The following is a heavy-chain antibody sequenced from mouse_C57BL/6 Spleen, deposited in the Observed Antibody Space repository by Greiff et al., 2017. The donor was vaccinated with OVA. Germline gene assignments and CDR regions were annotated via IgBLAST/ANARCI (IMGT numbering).Heavy chain of an antibody. CDR3: ARERNDGSSLYAMDY. D-gene: IGHD1-1*01. J-gene: IGHJ4*01. CDR2: INPNNGGT. Sequence: VQLKQSGPELVKPGASVKIPCKASGYTFTDYNMDWVKQSHGKSLEWIGDINPNNGGTIYNQKFKGKATLTVDKSSSTAYMELRSLTSEDTAVYYCARERNDGSSLYAMDYWGQGTSVTVSS. CDR1: GYTFTDYN. V-gene: IGHV1-18*01.